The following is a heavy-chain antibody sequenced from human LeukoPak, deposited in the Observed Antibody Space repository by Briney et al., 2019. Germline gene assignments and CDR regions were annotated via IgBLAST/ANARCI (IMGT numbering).Heavy chain of an antibody. CDR1: GFTFSSYG. CDR3: ARALLTGDHDC. Sequence: PGGSLRLSCAASGFTFSSYGMHWVRQAPGKGLEWVAVIWYDGSNKYYADPVKGRFTISRDNSKNTLYLQMNSLRAEDTAVYYCARALLTGDHDCGGRGPLVTVSS. V-gene: IGHV3-33*01. J-gene: IGHJ4*02. CDR2: IWYDGSNK. D-gene: IGHD2-21*02.